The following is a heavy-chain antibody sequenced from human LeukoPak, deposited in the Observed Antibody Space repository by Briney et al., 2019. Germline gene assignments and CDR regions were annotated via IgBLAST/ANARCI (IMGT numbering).Heavy chain of an antibody. Sequence: SETLSLTCSVAAGSITSSCYHCCWLRQPPGKGLERIGIIYCSGTTYYKPSLRSQVTISVDTSKNPSYLRLTTLTAADSAMYYCARDSCSAPGYWGKGVLVSV. J-gene: IGHJ4*02. CDR1: AGSITSSCYH. D-gene: IGHD6-25*01. CDR2: IYCSGTT. CDR3: ARDSCSAPGY. V-gene: IGHV4-39*07.